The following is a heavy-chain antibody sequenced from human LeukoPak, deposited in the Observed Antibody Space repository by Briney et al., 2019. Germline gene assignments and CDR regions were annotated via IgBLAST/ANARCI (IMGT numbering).Heavy chain of an antibody. CDR2: IYYSGST. Sequence: SETLSLTCTVSGGSISSGGYYWSWIRQHPGKGLEWIGYIYYSGSTYYNPSLKSRVTISVDTSKNQFSLKLSSVTAADTAVYYCARVDWSGQSLGWFDPWGQGTLVTVSS. V-gene: IGHV4-31*03. CDR1: GGSISSGGYY. D-gene: IGHD3-3*01. J-gene: IGHJ5*02. CDR3: ARVDWSGQSLGWFDP.